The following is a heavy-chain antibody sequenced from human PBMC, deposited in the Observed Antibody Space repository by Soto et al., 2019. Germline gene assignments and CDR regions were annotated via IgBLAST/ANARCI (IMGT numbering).Heavy chain of an antibody. CDR3: AKEADISGYYPDY. D-gene: IGHD3-22*01. CDR1: GFTFSSYA. V-gene: IGHV3-23*01. Sequence: GGSLRLSCAASGFTFSSYAISWVRQAPGKGLEWVSVISGSGGSTHYADSVKGRSTISRDNSKNTLHLQVNSLRGEDTAVYYCAKEADISGYYPDYWGQETQVTVSS. CDR2: ISGSGGST. J-gene: IGHJ4*02.